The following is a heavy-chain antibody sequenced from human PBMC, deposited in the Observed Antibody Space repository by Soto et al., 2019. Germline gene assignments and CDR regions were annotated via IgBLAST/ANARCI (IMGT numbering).Heavy chain of an antibody. V-gene: IGHV4-31*03. CDR3: ARKDSGYADYMDV. CDR1: GGSISRGGYY. D-gene: IGHD5-12*01. J-gene: IGHJ6*03. CDR2: IYYRGGT. Sequence: QVQLQESGPGLVKPSQTLSLTCTVSGGSISRGGYYWSWIRQHPGKGLEWIGYIYYRGGTYYNPSLKSRVTISVDTSENQFSLRLSSGTAADTAVYYCARKDSGYADYMDVWGKGTTVTVSS.